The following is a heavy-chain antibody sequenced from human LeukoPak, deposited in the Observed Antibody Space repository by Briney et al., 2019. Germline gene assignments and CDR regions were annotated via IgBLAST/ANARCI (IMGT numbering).Heavy chain of an antibody. Sequence: SETLSLTCAVSGYSISSGYYWGWIRQPPGKGLEWIGSISHSGSTHYNPSLKSRVTISVDTSKNQFSLKLSSVTAADTAVYYCARLYLPATRLDYWGQGTLVTVSS. CDR3: ARLYLPATRLDY. CDR2: ISHSGST. CDR1: GYSISSGYY. J-gene: IGHJ4*02. V-gene: IGHV4-38-2*01. D-gene: IGHD5-24*01.